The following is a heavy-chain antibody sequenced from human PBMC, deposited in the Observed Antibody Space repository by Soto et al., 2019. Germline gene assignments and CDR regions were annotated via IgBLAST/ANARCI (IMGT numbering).Heavy chain of an antibody. D-gene: IGHD5-18*01. CDR2: IYYSGST. CDR1: GGAISSYY. J-gene: IGHJ4*02. V-gene: IGHV4-59*13. CDR3: ARQIQLWLPWAN. Sequence: PSETLSITCSFSGGAISSYYWSWIRPPPGKGLEWIGYIYYSGSTNYNPSLKSRVTISVDTSKNQFSLKLSSVTAADTAVYYCARQIQLWLPWANWGQGTLVTVSS.